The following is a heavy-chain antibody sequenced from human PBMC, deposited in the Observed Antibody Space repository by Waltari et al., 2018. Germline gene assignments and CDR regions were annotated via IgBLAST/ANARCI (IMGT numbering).Heavy chain of an antibody. D-gene: IGHD3-22*01. V-gene: IGHV3-23*01. CDR2: ISGSGGST. CDR3: AITYYYDSSGSQFDY. CDR1: GFTFSSYA. Sequence: EVQLLESGGGLVQPGGSLRLSCAASGFTFSSYAMSWVRQAPGKGLEWVSAISGSGGSTDYADSVKGRFTISRDNSKNTLYLQMNSLRAEDTAVYYCAITYYYDSSGSQFDYWGQGTLVTVSS. J-gene: IGHJ4*02.